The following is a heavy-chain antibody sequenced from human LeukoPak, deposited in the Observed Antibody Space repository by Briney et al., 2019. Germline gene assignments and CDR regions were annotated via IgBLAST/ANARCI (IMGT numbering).Heavy chain of an antibody. CDR1: GGSFSGYH. D-gene: IGHD2-8*01. Sequence: SETLSLTCAVYGGSFSGYHWSWIRQPPGKGLEWIGEINHSGSTNYNPSLKSRVTISVDTSKNQFSLKLSSVTAADTAVYYCARRESGVQDYWGQGTLVTVSS. CDR2: INHSGST. J-gene: IGHJ4*02. CDR3: ARRESGVQDY. V-gene: IGHV4-34*01.